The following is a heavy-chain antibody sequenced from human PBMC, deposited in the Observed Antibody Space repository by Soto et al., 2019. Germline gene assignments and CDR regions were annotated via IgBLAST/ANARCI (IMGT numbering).Heavy chain of an antibody. CDR3: TRGGDAYKNGH. CDR1: GGSVNIGTYY. Sequence: SETLSLTCTVPGGSVNIGTYYSSWIRQPPGKGLEWIGFIHYSGSTNYNPSLKSRVTMSVDTSKNQFSLKLTSVNAADTAVYYCTRGGDAYKNGHWGQGTLVTVSS. V-gene: IGHV4-61*01. D-gene: IGHD2-21*01. J-gene: IGHJ4*02. CDR2: IHYSGST.